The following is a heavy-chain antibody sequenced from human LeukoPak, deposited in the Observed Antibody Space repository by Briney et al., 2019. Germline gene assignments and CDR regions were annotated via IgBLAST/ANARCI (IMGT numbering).Heavy chain of an antibody. Sequence: PGGSLRLPCAASGFTFSSYSMNWVRQAPGKGLEWVSSISSSSSYIYYADSVKGRFTISRDNAKNSLYLQMNSLRAEDTAVYYCAREGHGSNAFDIWGQGTMVTVSS. CDR2: ISSSSSYI. CDR3: AREGHGSNAFDI. CDR1: GFTFSSYS. V-gene: IGHV3-21*01. J-gene: IGHJ3*02. D-gene: IGHD3-10*01.